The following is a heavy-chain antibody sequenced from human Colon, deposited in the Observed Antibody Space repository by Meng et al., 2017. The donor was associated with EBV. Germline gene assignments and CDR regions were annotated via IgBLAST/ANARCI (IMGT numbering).Heavy chain of an antibody. J-gene: IGHJ4*02. CDR2: IFFKGGT. D-gene: IGHD3-10*01. CDR3: ARRRYYYGSGSYHSYYFDY. V-gene: IGHV4-39*01. Sequence: PQSPGAGPGRGKPSGALAPPCIGSGGSISIWCFLWGWARQPPGKGLGWVGIIFFKGGTYFNPSLKSRVTISVDTSKNQFSLKLNSVTAADTAVYYCARRRYYYGSGSYHSYYFDYWGQGALVTVSS. CDR1: GGSISIWCFL.